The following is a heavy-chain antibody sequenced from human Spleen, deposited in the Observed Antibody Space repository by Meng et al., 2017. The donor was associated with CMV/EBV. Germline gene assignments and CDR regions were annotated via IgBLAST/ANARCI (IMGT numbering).Heavy chain of an antibody. D-gene: IGHD4-23*01. CDR2: AHYSGST. V-gene: IGHV4-39*01. Sequence: QLQESGPGLVKPSETLSLTCSGSGASINTENYYWGWIRQPPGKGLEWVGRAHYSGSTNSNPSLGGRVTISADTSNNQFSLRLHSVTAADTAFYYCARADSNSFDPWGQGILVTVSS. J-gene: IGHJ5*02. CDR3: ARADSNSFDP. CDR1: GASINTENYY.